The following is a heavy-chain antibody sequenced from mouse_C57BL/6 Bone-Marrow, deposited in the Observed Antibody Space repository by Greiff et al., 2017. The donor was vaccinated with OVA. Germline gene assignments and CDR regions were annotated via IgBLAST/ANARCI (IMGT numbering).Heavy chain of an antibody. V-gene: IGHV1-15*01. CDR2: IDPETGGT. J-gene: IGHJ3*01. Sequence: QVQLQQSGAELVRPGASVTLSCKASGYTFTDYEMHWVKQTPVHGLEWIGAIDPETGGTAYNQKFKGKAILTADKSSSTAYMELRSLTSEDSAVYYCFPIYDDFAGFAYWGQGTLVTVSA. CDR1: GYTFTDYE. CDR3: FPIYDDFAGFAY. D-gene: IGHD2-4*01.